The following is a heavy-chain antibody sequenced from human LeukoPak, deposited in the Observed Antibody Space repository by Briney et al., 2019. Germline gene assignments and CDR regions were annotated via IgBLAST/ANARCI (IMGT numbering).Heavy chain of an antibody. Sequence: ASVKVSCKASGYTFTGYCMHWVRQAPGQGLEWMGWINPNSGGTNYAQKFQDRVTMTRDTSISTAYMELSRLKSDDTAVYYCTRSGGVAAVNFYGMDVWGQGTTVTVSS. CDR2: INPNSGGT. V-gene: IGHV1-2*02. CDR1: GYTFTGYC. J-gene: IGHJ6*02. CDR3: TRSGGVAAVNFYGMDV. D-gene: IGHD2-15*01.